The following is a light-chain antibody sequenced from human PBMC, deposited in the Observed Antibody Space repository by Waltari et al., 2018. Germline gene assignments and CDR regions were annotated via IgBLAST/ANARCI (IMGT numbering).Light chain of an antibody. CDR1: QNVLYSSNNKND. CDR2: WAS. CDR3: QRYYSTPPDT. J-gene: IGKJ2*01. V-gene: IGKV4-1*01. Sequence: DIVMSQSPASLAVSLCERATIHRKSNQNVLYSSNNKNDLAWYQQKPGQPPKLLIYWASARAAGGPDRISGRGSGEDFTITISSLQAEDVAVYYCQRYYSTPPDTFGQGTKLEIK.